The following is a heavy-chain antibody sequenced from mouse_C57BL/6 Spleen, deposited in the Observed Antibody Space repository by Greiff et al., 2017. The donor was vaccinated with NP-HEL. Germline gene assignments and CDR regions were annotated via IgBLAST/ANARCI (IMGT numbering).Heavy chain of an antibody. CDR2: ISRGSSTI. V-gene: IGHV5-17*01. J-gene: IGHJ4*01. CDR1: GFTFSDYG. Sequence: EVKLVESGGGLVKPGGSLKLSCAASGFTFSDYGMHWVRQAPEKGLEWVAYISRGSSTIYYADKVKGRFTISRDNANTTMFLQMTSLRSEDTAMYYCARKGLLPFHYYAMDYWGQGTSVTVSS. D-gene: IGHD2-3*01. CDR3: ARKGLLPFHYYAMDY.